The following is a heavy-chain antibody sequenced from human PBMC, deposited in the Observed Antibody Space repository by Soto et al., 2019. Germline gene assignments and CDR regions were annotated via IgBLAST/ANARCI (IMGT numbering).Heavy chain of an antibody. Sequence: PVGSLRLSCAASGFTFSSYDMHWVRQATGKGLEWVSAIGTAGDTYYPGSVKGRFTISRENAKNSLYLQMNSLRAGDTAVYYCARGSSWVSSYYGMDVWGQGTTVTVSS. CDR1: GFTFSSYD. J-gene: IGHJ6*02. V-gene: IGHV3-13*01. CDR2: IGTAGDT. CDR3: ARGSSWVSSYYGMDV. D-gene: IGHD6-13*01.